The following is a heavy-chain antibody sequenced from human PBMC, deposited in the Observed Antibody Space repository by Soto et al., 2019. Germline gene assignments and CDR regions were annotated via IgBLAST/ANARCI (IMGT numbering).Heavy chain of an antibody. V-gene: IGHV3-33*01. CDR3: ARWDTYAILTGNHH. J-gene: IGHJ5*02. CDR1: GFTFNSYG. Sequence: GALRLSCAGSGFTFNSYGMHWVRQAPGKGLEWVAVIWYDGSNKYYADSVKGRFTISRDNSKNTLYLQMNSLRAEDTAVYYCARWDTYAILTGNHHCGQGTLVTVSS. CDR2: IWYDGSNK. D-gene: IGHD3-9*01.